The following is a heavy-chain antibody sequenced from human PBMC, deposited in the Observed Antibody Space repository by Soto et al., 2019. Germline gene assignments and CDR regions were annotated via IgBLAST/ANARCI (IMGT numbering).Heavy chain of an antibody. CDR3: ARGKFPFTFDY. CDR1: GVSISTYY. CDR2: IYYSGST. V-gene: IGHV4-59*01. Sequence: HVQLQESGPGLVKPSETLSLTCTVSGVSISTYYWSWIRQPPGKGLEWIGYIYYSGSTNYNPSLKSRVTISEDASKNRFSLKLTSVTAADTAVYYCARGKFPFTFDYWGQGTLVAVSS. J-gene: IGHJ4*02.